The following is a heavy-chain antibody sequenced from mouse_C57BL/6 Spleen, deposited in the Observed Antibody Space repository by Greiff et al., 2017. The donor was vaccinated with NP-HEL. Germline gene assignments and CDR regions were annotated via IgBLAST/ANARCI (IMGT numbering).Heavy chain of an antibody. CDR2: IYPGDGDT. J-gene: IGHJ3*01. D-gene: IGHD2-5*01. CDR3: AREVYSNYGGFAY. Sequence: VQLQQSGAELVKPGASVKISCKASGYAFSSYWMNWVKQRPGKGLEWIEQIYPGDGDTNYNGKFKGKATLTSDKSSSTAYMQLSSLTSEDSAVYFCAREVYSNYGGFAYWGQGTLVTVSA. V-gene: IGHV1-80*01. CDR1: GYAFSSYW.